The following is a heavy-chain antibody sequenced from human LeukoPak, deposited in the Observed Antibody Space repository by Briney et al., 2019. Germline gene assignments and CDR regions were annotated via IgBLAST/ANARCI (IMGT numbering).Heavy chain of an antibody. J-gene: IGHJ6*03. V-gene: IGHV1-18*01. D-gene: IGHD6-13*01. CDR3: ARDQAYSSSRYSSTYYYYMDV. CDR1: GYTFTSYG. CDR2: ISTYNGNT. Sequence: GASVKVSCKASGYTFTSYGISWVRQAPGQGLEWMGWISTYNGNTNYAQKLQGRVTMTTDTSTSTAYMELRSLRSDDTAVYYCARDQAYSSSRYSSTYYYYMDVRGKGTTVTVSS.